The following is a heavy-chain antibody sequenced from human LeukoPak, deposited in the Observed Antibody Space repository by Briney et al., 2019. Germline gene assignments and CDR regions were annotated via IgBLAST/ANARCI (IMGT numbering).Heavy chain of an antibody. CDR2: VYHSGST. CDR3: ARHGNYYDTSQSDP. D-gene: IGHD3-22*01. Sequence: SETLSLTXAVSGYSISSGYYWGWIRQPPGKGLEWIGSVYHSGSTYYNPSLKSRVTISVDTSKNQFSLKLSSVTAADTAVYYCARHGNYYDTSQSDPWGRGTLVTVSS. CDR1: GYSISSGYY. J-gene: IGHJ5*02. V-gene: IGHV4-38-2*01.